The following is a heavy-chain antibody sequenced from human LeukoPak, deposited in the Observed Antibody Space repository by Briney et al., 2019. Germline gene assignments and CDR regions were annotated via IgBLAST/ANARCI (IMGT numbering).Heavy chain of an antibody. Sequence: PSETLSLTCTVSGASIRNYYWSWIRQSPGKGLEWIGYIYYSGSTNYNPSLESRVAMSVDTSKNQFSLRLSSVTAADTAIYYCARRYSSSWYVGFFDPWGRGTLVTVSS. CDR3: ARRYSSSWYVGFFDP. V-gene: IGHV4-59*08. CDR1: GASIRNYY. J-gene: IGHJ5*02. CDR2: IYYSGST. D-gene: IGHD6-13*01.